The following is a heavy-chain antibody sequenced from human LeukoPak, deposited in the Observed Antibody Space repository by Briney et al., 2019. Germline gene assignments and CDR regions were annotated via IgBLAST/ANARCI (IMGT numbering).Heavy chain of an antibody. CDR2: IYSSGNT. Sequence: SETLPLTCTVSGGSISTTNYYWGWIRQPPGRDLEWIGSIYSSGNTYYNPSLESRVTISVDTSKNQLSLKLTSATAADTSVYYCARHSGLRSPFDPWGQGTLVTVSS. J-gene: IGHJ5*02. V-gene: IGHV4-39*01. CDR3: ARHSGLRSPFDP. D-gene: IGHD3-3*01. CDR1: GGSISTTNYY.